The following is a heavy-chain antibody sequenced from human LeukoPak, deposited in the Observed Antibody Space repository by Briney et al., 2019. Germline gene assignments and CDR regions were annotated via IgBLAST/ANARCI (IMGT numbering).Heavy chain of an antibody. D-gene: IGHD6-19*01. CDR1: GYTFTSYY. CDR2: INPSGGSA. CDR3: ARDRRSSGWYFEGPNDY. J-gene: IGHJ4*02. Sequence: ASVKVFCKASGYTFTSYYMHWVRQAPGQGPEWMGIINPSGGSASYAQKFQGRVTMTRDTSTSTVYMELSSLRFEDTAVYYCARDRRSSGWYFEGPNDYWGQGTLVTVSS. V-gene: IGHV1-46*01.